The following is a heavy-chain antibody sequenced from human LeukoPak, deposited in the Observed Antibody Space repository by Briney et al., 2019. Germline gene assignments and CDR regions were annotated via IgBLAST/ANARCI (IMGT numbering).Heavy chain of an antibody. CDR2: ISSSSSYI. D-gene: IGHD5-18*01. Sequence: GGSLRLSCAASGFTFSSYSMNWIRQAPGKGLEWVSSISSSSSYIYYADSVKGRFTISRDNAKNSLYLQMNSLRAEDTAVYYCARVSVDTAMVTPSGFDYWGQGTLVTVSS. CDR3: ARVSVDTAMVTPSGFDY. CDR1: GFTFSSYS. J-gene: IGHJ4*02. V-gene: IGHV3-21*01.